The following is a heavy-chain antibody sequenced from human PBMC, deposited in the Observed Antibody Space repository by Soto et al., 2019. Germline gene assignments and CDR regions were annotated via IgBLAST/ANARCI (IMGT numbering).Heavy chain of an antibody. V-gene: IGHV4-59*01. CDR2: IYSSGST. Sequence: SETLSLTCTVSGGSISNYYWNWIRQSPGKGLEWIGYIYSSGSTHYNPSLQNRVTISIDTSKNQVSLKVNSVTAADTAVYYCARDHPHSYGVYYFDYWGLGTLVTVSS. D-gene: IGHD5-18*01. CDR3: ARDHPHSYGVYYFDY. J-gene: IGHJ4*02. CDR1: GGSISNYY.